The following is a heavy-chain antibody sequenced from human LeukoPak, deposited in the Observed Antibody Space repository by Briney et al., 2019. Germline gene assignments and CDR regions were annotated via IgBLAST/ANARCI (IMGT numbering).Heavy chain of an antibody. CDR1: GYSFSSYW. CDR3: VRLGYSSGWPPGYFDY. D-gene: IGHD6-19*01. V-gene: IGHV5-51*01. Sequence: GESLKISCKDSGYSFSSYWIGWVRQVPGKGLEWMGIIYFGDSDTRYSPSFQGQVTMSADKSIITAYLQWSSLKASDTAMYYCVRLGYSSGWPPGYFDYWGQGTLVTVSS. CDR2: IYFGDSDT. J-gene: IGHJ4*02.